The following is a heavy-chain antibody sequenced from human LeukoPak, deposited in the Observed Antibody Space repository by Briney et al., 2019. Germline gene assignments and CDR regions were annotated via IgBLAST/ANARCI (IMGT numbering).Heavy chain of an antibody. J-gene: IGHJ4*02. CDR3: ARSQGLSDYEGNYFDY. D-gene: IGHD5-12*01. Sequence: GGSLRLSCAASGFTFSSYSMNWVRQAPGKGLEWVSSISSSSSYIYYADSVKGRFTISRDNAKNSLYLQMNSLRAEDTAVYYCARSQGLSDYEGNYFDYWGQGTLVTVSS. V-gene: IGHV3-21*01. CDR1: GFTFSSYS. CDR2: ISSSSSYI.